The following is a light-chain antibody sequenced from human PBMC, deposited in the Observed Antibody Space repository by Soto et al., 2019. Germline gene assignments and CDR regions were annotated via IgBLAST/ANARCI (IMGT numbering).Light chain of an antibody. J-gene: IGKJ2*01. V-gene: IGKV1-39*01. CDR1: QSISSN. CDR2: AAS. Sequence: DIQMTQSPSSLSASVGDRVTITCRASQSISSNLNWYQQKPGKAPKLLIYAASSLQSGVPSRFSGSGSGTDFTLTISSLQPGDLATYYCQQSYSTPYTFGQGTKLEIK. CDR3: QQSYSTPYT.